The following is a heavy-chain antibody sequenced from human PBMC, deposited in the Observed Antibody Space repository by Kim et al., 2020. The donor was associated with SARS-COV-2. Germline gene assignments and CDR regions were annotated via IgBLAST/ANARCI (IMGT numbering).Heavy chain of an antibody. J-gene: IGHJ6*02. V-gene: IGHV3-49*04. CDR1: GFTFGDYA. CDR3: TRDPDYYYGMDV. CDR2: IRSKAYGGTT. Sequence: GGSLRLSCTASGFTFGDYAMSWVRQAPGKGLEWVGFIRSKAYGGTTEYAASVKGRFTISRDDSKSIAYLQMNSLKTEDTAVYYCTRDPDYYYGMDVWGQGTTVTVSS.